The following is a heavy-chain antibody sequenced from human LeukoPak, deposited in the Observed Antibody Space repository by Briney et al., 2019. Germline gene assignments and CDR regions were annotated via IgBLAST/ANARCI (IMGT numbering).Heavy chain of an antibody. J-gene: IGHJ4*02. Sequence: SQTLSLTCAISGDSASSNSATWNWIRQSPSRGLEWLGRTYYRSKWSNDYAVSVKSRLTINPDTSKNHFSLQLNFVTPEDTAVYFCARALGVVFDYWGQGTLVTVSS. CDR3: ARALGVVFDY. V-gene: IGHV6-1*01. CDR1: GDSASSNSAT. CDR2: TYYRSKWSN. D-gene: IGHD2-8*01.